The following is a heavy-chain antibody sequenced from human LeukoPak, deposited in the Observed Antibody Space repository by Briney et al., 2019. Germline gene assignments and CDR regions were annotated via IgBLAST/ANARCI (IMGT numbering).Heavy chain of an antibody. CDR1: GFTVSYNY. D-gene: IGHD4-23*01. Sequence: GGSLKLSCAASGFTVSYNYMSWVRQAPGKGLEWASVIYSGGSTYYADSVKGRFTISRDNSKNTLYLQMNSLRAGDTAVYYCARLTSGGNSDYWGQGTLVTVSS. J-gene: IGHJ4*02. CDR2: IYSGGST. V-gene: IGHV3-53*01. CDR3: ARLTSGGNSDY.